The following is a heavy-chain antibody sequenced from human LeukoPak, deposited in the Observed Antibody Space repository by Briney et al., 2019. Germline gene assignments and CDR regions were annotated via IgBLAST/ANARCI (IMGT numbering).Heavy chain of an antibody. CDR2: IYYSGST. D-gene: IGHD7-27*01. Sequence: SWIRQHRGKGLEWIVYIYYSGSTYYNPSLKSRVTISVDTSKNQFSLKLSSVTAADTAVYYCARDLGPGVLDYCGQGTLVTVSS. J-gene: IGHJ4*02. V-gene: IGHV4-31*02. CDR3: ARDLGPGVLDY.